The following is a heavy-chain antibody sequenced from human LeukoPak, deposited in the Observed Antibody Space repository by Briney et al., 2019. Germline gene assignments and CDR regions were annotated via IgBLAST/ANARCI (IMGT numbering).Heavy chain of an antibody. CDR3: ARGRYYYDSSGYNNWFDP. Sequence: SETLSLTCTVSGGSISSYYWSWIRQPPGKGLEWIGYIYYSGSTNYNPSLKSRVTISVDTFKNQFSLKLSSVTAADTAVYYCARGRYYYDSSGYNNWFDPWGQGTLVTVSS. CDR1: GGSISSYY. V-gene: IGHV4-59*01. J-gene: IGHJ5*02. CDR2: IYYSGST. D-gene: IGHD3-22*01.